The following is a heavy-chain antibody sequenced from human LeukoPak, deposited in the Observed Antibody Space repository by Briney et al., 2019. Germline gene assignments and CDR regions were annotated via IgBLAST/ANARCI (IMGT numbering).Heavy chain of an antibody. CDR1: GYTFINSA. D-gene: IGHD1-26*01. CDR3: ARVGASYDGLIDY. V-gene: IGHV1-18*01. J-gene: IGHJ4*02. CDR2: TSPYNGYT. Sequence: ASVKVSCKASGYTFINSAIGWVRQAPGQGLEWMGWTSPYNGYTKYAESLQGRVTMTTETSTSTAYMELRSLRSDDTAMYYCARVGASYDGLIDYWGQGTRVTVSS.